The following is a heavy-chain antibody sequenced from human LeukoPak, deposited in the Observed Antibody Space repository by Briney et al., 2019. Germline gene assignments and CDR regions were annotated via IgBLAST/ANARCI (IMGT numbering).Heavy chain of an antibody. D-gene: IGHD3/OR15-3a*01. V-gene: IGHV3-74*01. CDR1: GFTFSRHW. CDR3: ARVISYFDL. J-gene: IGHJ4*02. CDR2: IKSDGSGT. Sequence: PGGSLRLSCAASGFTFSRHWMHWVRQGPGKGLEWVSRIKSDGSGTQYADSVKGRFTISRDNAHNTLYLQMTSLRPEDTAVYYCARVISYFDLWGQGALVTASS.